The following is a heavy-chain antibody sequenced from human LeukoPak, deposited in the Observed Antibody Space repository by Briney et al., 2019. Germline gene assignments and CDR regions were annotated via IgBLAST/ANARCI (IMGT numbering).Heavy chain of an antibody. CDR3: ARSTEGYSNSAPAGYYYYMDV. V-gene: IGHV4-59*01. CDR2: IYYSGST. Sequence: PSETLSLTCTVSGGSISSYYWSWIRQPPGKGLEWIGYIYYSGSTNYNPSLKSRVTISVDTSKNQFSLKLSSVTAADTAVYYCARSTEGYSNSAPAGYYYYMDVWGKGTTVTVSS. D-gene: IGHD4-11*01. CDR1: GGSISSYY. J-gene: IGHJ6*03.